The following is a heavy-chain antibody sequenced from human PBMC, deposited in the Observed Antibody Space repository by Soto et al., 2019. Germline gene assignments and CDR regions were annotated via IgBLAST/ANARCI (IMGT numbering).Heavy chain of an antibody. Sequence: QVQLQESGPGLVKPSETLSLTCTVSGGSFINYYWSWIRQSPGKGLEWIGYVHYSGSTNYNPSLKSRVTISLDTSNNQFFLRLTSVTAADTAVYYCARRWSGTDYWGQGTLVTVSS. V-gene: IGHV4-59*01. CDR3: ARRWSGTDY. CDR2: VHYSGST. D-gene: IGHD3-10*01. J-gene: IGHJ4*02. CDR1: GGSFINYY.